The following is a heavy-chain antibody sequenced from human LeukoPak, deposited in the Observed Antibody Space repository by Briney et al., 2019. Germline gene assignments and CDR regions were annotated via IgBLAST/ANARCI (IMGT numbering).Heavy chain of an antibody. CDR3: AREWLRGGLYYFDC. D-gene: IGHD3-22*01. CDR1: GYSISTGYY. J-gene: IGHJ4*02. V-gene: IGHV4-38-2*02. Sequence: SETLSLTCTVSGYSISTGYYWGWIRQPPGKGLEWIGSIFHSGSTYYNPSLKSRVTISVDTSKNQFSLKLSSVTAADTAVYHCAREWLRGGLYYFDCWGQGTLVTVSS. CDR2: IFHSGST.